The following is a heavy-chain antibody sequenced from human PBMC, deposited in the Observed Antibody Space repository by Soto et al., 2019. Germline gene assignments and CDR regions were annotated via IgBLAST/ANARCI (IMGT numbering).Heavy chain of an antibody. Sequence: PGGSLRLSCAASGFTFSSYAMHWVRQAPGKGLEWVAVISYDGSNKYYADSVKGRFTISRDNSKNTLYLQMNSLRAEDTAVYYCASGGYSYGDQFDYWGQGTLVTVSS. V-gene: IGHV3-30-3*01. J-gene: IGHJ4*02. CDR2: ISYDGSNK. CDR3: ASGGYSYGDQFDY. CDR1: GFTFSSYA. D-gene: IGHD5-18*01.